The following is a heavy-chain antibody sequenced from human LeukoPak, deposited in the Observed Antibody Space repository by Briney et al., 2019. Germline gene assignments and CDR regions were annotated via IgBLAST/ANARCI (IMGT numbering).Heavy chain of an antibody. CDR3: ARYIPSCGGNCNDGFDI. CDR1: GFTFSTYS. D-gene: IGHD2-21*01. Sequence: GGSLRLSCAASGFTFSTYSMNWVRQAPGKGLEWVSVLYSNGDTYYADSVKGRFTISRDNSKNTLYLQLNTLRVEDTAVYYCARYIPSCGGNCNDGFDIWGQGTMVSVSS. CDR2: LYSNGDT. J-gene: IGHJ3*02. V-gene: IGHV3-53*01.